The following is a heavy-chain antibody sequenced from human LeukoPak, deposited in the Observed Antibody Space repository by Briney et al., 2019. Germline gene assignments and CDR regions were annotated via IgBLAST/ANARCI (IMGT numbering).Heavy chain of an antibody. CDR2: INHSGST. CDR1: GGSFSGYY. V-gene: IGHV4-34*01. D-gene: IGHD3-16*01. CDR3: AREVGGGPDY. J-gene: IGHJ4*02. Sequence: SETLSLTCAVYGGSFSGYYWNWIRQPPGKGLEWIGEINHSGSTNYNPSLKSRVTISVDTSKNQFSLKLSSVTAADTAVYYCAREVGGGPDYWGQGTLVTVSS.